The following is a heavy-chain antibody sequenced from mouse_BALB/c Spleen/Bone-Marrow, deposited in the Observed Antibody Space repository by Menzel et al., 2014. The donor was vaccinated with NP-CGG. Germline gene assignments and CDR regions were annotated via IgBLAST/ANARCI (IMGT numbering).Heavy chain of an antibody. Sequence: QVQLKHSGPELVRPGVSVKISCKGSGYTFTDYTMHWVKQSHAKSLEWIGVISTYSGNTNYNQKFKGKATMTVDKSSSTAYMELARLTSEDSAIYYCARAGYGSSYDWFAYWGQGTLVTVSA. D-gene: IGHD1-1*01. V-gene: IGHV1-67*01. CDR2: ISTYSGNT. J-gene: IGHJ3*01. CDR1: GYTFTDYT. CDR3: ARAGYGSSYDWFAY.